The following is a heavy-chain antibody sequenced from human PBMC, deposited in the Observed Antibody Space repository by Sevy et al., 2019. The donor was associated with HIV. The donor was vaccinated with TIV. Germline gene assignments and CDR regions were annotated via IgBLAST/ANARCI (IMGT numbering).Heavy chain of an antibody. J-gene: IGHJ4*02. CDR1: GFTFSSYS. CDR3: ARDPEQLVGNYFDY. V-gene: IGHV3-48*01. Sequence: GGSLRLSCAASGFTFSSYSMNWVRQAPGKGLEWVSYISGSSNTKYYADSVKGRFTISRTNAKNSLYLQMNSLRAEDTAVDYCARDPEQLVGNYFDYWGQGTPVTVSS. CDR2: ISGSSNTK. D-gene: IGHD6-13*01.